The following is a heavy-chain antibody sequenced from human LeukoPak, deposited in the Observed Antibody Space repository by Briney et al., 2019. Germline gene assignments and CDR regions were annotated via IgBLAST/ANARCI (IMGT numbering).Heavy chain of an antibody. CDR3: SAGLVATTGYY. CDR2: IRSETAGGTT. J-gene: IGHJ4*02. Sequence: PGESRRLSCAAYEFTFKNAWMNWVRQAPGKGLGWVGRIRSETAGGTTDYAGPVRGRFTISRDDSKNMLYLQMNTLKTEDTAVYYCSAGLVATTGYYWGQGTLVAVSS. CDR1: EFTFKNAW. V-gene: IGHV3-15*01. D-gene: IGHD6-13*01.